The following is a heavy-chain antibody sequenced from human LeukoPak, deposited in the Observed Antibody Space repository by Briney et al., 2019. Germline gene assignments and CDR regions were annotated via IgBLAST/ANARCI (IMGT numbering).Heavy chain of an antibody. CDR2: IIPIFGTA. D-gene: IGHD6-13*01. J-gene: IGHJ3*02. CDR1: GYTFTSYD. CDR3: ARRAAQQLSNAFDI. V-gene: IGHV1-69*05. Sequence: ASVKVSCKASGYTFTSYDINWVRQATGQGLEWMGGIIPIFGTANYAQKFQGRVTITTDESTSTAYMELSSLRSEDTAVYYCARRAAQQLSNAFDIWGQGTMVTVSS.